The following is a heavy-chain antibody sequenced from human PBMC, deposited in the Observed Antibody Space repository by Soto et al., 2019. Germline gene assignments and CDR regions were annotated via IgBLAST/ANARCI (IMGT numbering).Heavy chain of an antibody. CDR1: GFTFSSYS. Sequence: PGGFLRLSCAASGFTFSSYSMNWVRQAPGKGLEWVSYISSSSSTIYYADSVKGRFTISRDNAKNSLYLQMNSLRAEDTAVYYCAREERSDAFDIWGQGTMVTVSS. D-gene: IGHD1-1*01. V-gene: IGHV3-48*01. CDR2: ISSSSSTI. CDR3: AREERSDAFDI. J-gene: IGHJ3*02.